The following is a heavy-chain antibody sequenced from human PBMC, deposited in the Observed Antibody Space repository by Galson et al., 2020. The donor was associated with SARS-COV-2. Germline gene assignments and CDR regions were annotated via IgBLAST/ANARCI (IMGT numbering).Heavy chain of an antibody. V-gene: IGHV3-13*01. CDR1: GFTFSSYD. CDR3: ARGVMVRGVIHYYCYDYRDV. J-gene: IGHJ6*03. CDR2: IGTAGDT. Sequence: GGSLRLSCAASGFTFSSYDMHWVRQATGKGLEWVSAIGTAGDTYYPGSVKGRFTISRENAKNSLYLQMNSLRAGDTAVYYCARGVMVRGVIHYYCYDYRDVWGKGTTVTVSS. D-gene: IGHD3-10*01.